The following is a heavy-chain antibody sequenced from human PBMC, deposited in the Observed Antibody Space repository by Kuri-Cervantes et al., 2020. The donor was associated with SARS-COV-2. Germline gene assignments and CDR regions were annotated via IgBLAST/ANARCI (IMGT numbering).Heavy chain of an antibody. J-gene: IGHJ4*02. CDR1: GDSITNYY. CDR3: SGRVDFSSVDY. CDR2: VSYNGAT. D-gene: IGHD3/OR15-3a*01. V-gene: IGHV4-59*01. Sequence: SETLSLTCTVSGDSITNYYLTWIRQPPGKGLEWIGYVSYNGATAYNPSLKSRVTMSLDTSKNQFSLRLSSVTAADTAVYYCSGRVDFSSVDYWGQGNRVNGAS.